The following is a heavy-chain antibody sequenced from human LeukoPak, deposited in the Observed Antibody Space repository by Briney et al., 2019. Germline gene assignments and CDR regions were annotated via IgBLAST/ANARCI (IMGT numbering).Heavy chain of an antibody. V-gene: IGHV1-8*01. Sequence: ASVKVSCKASGYTFTSYDINWVRQAIGQGLEWMGWMNPNSGNTGYAQKFQGRVTMTRNTSISTAYMELSSLRSEDTAVYYCARGRRNRSGSYYFDYWGQGTLVTVSS. J-gene: IGHJ4*02. D-gene: IGHD1-26*01. CDR3: ARGRRNRSGSYYFDY. CDR1: GYTFTSYD. CDR2: MNPNSGNT.